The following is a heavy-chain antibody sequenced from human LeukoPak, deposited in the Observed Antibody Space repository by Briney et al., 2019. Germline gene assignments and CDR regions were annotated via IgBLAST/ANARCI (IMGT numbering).Heavy chain of an antibody. CDR1: GGSISSYY. CDR3: ASDRELSLDY. J-gene: IGHJ4*02. V-gene: IGHV4-59*01. D-gene: IGHD3-16*02. Sequence: SETLSLTCTVSGGSISSYYWSWIRQPPGEGLEWIGYIYYSGSTNYNPSLKSRVTISVDTSKNQFSLKLRSVTAADTAVYYCASDRELSLDYWGQGTLVTVSS. CDR2: IYYSGST.